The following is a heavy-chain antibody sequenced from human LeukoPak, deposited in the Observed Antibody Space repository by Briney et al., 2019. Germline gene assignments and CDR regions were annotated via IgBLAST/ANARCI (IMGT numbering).Heavy chain of an antibody. V-gene: IGHV4-59*08. CDR2: IYYSGST. CDR3: ARHIPKSRMDDPYYFDY. Sequence: SETLSLTCTVSSAFLSSYHWSWIRQPPGKGLEWIGYIYYSGSTNYNPSLKSRVTITVDTSKSQFSLKLTSVTAADTAVYYCARHIPKSRMDDPYYFDYWGQGALVTVSS. D-gene: IGHD1-1*01. J-gene: IGHJ4*02. CDR1: SAFLSSYH.